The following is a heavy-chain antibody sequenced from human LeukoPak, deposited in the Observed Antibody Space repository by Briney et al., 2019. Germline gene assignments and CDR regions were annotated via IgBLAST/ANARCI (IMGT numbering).Heavy chain of an antibody. CDR3: ARVRCSGGSCPYYYYYYYMDV. CDR2: IHYSGST. D-gene: IGHD2-15*01. J-gene: IGHJ6*03. V-gene: IGHV4-39*07. CDR1: GGSISSSSYY. Sequence: PSETLTLTCTVSGGSISSSSYYWAWIRQPPGKGLEWIGSIHYSGSTYYNPSLQSRVTISIDTSKNQFSLKLRFVTAADTAVYYCARVRCSGGSCPYYYYYYYMDVWGKGTTVTVSS.